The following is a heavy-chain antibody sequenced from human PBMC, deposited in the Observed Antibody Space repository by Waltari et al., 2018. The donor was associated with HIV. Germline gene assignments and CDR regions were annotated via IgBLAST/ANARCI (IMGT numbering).Heavy chain of an antibody. V-gene: IGHV3-33*01. CDR2: IWYVGENK. D-gene: IGHD3-22*01. Sequence: QVQLVESGGGVVQPGRSLRLSCAASGFTFSNFAMHWVRQAPGKGVEWVAVIWYVGENKYYADSVKGRFTISRDNSKNTLYLQMNSLRVEDTAVYYCARGGYYYDISGYYHYWGQGTLVTVSS. CDR3: ARGGYYYDISGYYHY. CDR1: GFTFSNFA. J-gene: IGHJ4*02.